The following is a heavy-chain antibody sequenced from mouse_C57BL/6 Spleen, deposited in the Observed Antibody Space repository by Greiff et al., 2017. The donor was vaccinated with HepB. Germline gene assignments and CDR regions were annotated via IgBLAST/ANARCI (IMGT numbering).Heavy chain of an antibody. CDR1: GYTFTSYW. CDR2: IDPSDSET. CDR3: VTTVVRYFDY. J-gene: IGHJ2*01. V-gene: IGHV1-52*01. D-gene: IGHD1-1*01. Sequence: QVQLQQTGAELVRPGSSVKLSCKASGYTFTSYWMHWVKQRPIQGLEWIGNIDPSDSETHYNQKFKDKATLTVDKSSSTAYMQLSSLTSEDSAVYYCVTTVVRYFDYWGQGTTLTVSS.